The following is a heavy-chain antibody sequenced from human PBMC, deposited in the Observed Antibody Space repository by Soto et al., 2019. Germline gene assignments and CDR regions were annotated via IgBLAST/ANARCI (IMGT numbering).Heavy chain of an antibody. V-gene: IGHV4-59*01. CDR1: GASISSYY. CDR3: ARDQNGSPHFDY. CDR2: IFHSGST. D-gene: IGHD1-26*01. Sequence: QVQLQESGPGLVKPSETLSLTCTVSGASISSYYWSWIRQPPGKGLEWVGFIFHSGSTNCNPSLKSRVTFSVDTSKNQFSLKLTSVTAADTAVYYCARDQNGSPHFDYWGKGILITVSS. J-gene: IGHJ4*02.